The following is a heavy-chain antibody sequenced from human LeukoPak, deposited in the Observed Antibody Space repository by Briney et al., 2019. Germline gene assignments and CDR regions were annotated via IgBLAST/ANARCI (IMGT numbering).Heavy chain of an antibody. Sequence: PSETLSLTCTVSGGAINSGSHYWSWIRQSAGKGLEWIGRIYTSGTTNSNPSLKSRVTISVDTSKNQFSLKLSSVTAADTAVYYCARLMTTVTRDYFDYWGQGTLVTVSS. V-gene: IGHV4-61*02. CDR2: IYTSGTT. D-gene: IGHD4-17*01. CDR1: GGAINSGSHY. CDR3: ARLMTTVTRDYFDY. J-gene: IGHJ4*02.